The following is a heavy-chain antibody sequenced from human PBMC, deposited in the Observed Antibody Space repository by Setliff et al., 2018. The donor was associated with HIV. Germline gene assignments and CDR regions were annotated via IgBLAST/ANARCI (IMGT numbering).Heavy chain of an antibody. J-gene: IGHJ6*02. Sequence: SETLSLTCTVSGGSISSSSYYWGWIRQPPEKGLEWIGSIYYSGSTYYDPSLKSRVTISVDTSKNQFSLNLTSVTAADTAVYYCAQLTPRTHYFYGMDVWGQGTTVTVSS. CDR1: GGSISSSSYY. V-gene: IGHV4-39*07. CDR2: IYYSGST. CDR3: AQLTPRTHYFYGMDV.